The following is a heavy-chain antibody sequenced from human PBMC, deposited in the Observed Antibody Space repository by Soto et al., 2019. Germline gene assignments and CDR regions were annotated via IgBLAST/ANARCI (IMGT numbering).Heavy chain of an antibody. D-gene: IGHD4-17*01. CDR2: ILNDGSNE. CDR3: ARDDDFDDNGLDY. J-gene: IGHJ4*02. V-gene: IGHV3-33*01. Sequence: QVQLVESGGGVVQPGTSLRLSCAASGFTFSRFGMHWVRQAPGKGLEWVGVILNDGSNEKYADSVKGRFTISRDNSKNTLYLQMNSLRAEDAAVYYCARDDDFDDNGLDYWGQGTLVTVSS. CDR1: GFTFSRFG.